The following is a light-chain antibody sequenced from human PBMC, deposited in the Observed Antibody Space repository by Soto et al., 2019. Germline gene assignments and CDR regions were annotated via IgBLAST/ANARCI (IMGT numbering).Light chain of an antibody. J-gene: IGLJ1*01. V-gene: IGLV2-14*01. CDR3: SSYTSSSPL. Sequence: QSALTQPASVSGSPGQSITISCTGTSSDVGGYNYVSWYQQHPGKAPKLMIYEVSKRPSGVSNRFSGSKSGNTASLTISGLQAEDEADYYCSSYTSSSPLFGTGTKLTVL. CDR1: SSDVGGYNY. CDR2: EVS.